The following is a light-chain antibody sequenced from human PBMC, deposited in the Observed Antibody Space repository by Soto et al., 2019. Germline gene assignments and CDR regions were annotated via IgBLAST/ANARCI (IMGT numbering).Light chain of an antibody. Sequence: DIQMTQSPSTLSASVGDRVTITCRASQSISSWLAWYQQKPGKAPKILIYDASSLESGVPSRFSGSGSGTEFTLTISSLQPVDFASYYCQQYNSSPWTFGQGTKVEIK. V-gene: IGKV1-5*01. CDR3: QQYNSSPWT. CDR1: QSISSW. J-gene: IGKJ1*01. CDR2: DAS.